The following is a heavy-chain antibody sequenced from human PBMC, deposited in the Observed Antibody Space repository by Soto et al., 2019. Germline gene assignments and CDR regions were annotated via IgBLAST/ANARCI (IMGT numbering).Heavy chain of an antibody. J-gene: IGHJ4*02. D-gene: IGHD3-3*01. CDR3: ARDHSPDYDFWSGYYPD. CDR2: IWYDGSNK. CDR1: GFTFSSYG. Sequence: GGCLRLSCAASGFTFSSYGMHWVRQAPGKGLEWVAVIWYDGSNKYYADSVKGRFTISRDNSKNTLYLQMNSLRAEDTAVYYCARDHSPDYDFWSGYYPDWGQGTLVTVSS. V-gene: IGHV3-33*01.